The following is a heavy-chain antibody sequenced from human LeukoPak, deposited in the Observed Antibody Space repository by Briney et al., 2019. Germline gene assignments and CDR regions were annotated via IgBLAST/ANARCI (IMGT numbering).Heavy chain of an antibody. V-gene: IGHV1-8*03. CDR1: GGTFSSYA. Sequence: ASVKVSCKASGGTFSSYAISWVRQAPGQGLEWMGWMNPNSGITGYAQKFQGRVTITRNTSISTAYMELSSLRSEDTAVYYCARGEPYSSSWYVRDYYYCYYMDVWGKGTTVTVSS. J-gene: IGHJ6*03. CDR3: ARGEPYSSSWYVRDYYYCYYMDV. D-gene: IGHD6-13*01. CDR2: MNPNSGIT.